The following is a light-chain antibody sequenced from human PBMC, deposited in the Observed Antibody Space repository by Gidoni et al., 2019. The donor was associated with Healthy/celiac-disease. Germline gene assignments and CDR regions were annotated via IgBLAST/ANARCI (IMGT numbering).Light chain of an antibody. CDR1: QRVSSY. V-gene: IGKV3-11*01. Sequence: EIVLTQSPATLSLSPGERATLSCRASQRVSSYLAWYQQKPGQAPRLLIYDASNRATGIPARFRGSGSGTDFTLTISSLEPEDFAVYYCQQRSNWPMCSFGQGTKLEIK. J-gene: IGKJ2*04. CDR2: DAS. CDR3: QQRSNWPMCS.